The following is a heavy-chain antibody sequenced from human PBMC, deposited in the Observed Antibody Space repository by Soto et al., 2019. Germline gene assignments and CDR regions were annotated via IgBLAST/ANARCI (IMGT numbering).Heavy chain of an antibody. V-gene: IGHV3-30*18. CDR3: AKGLDYYDSSGHDAFDI. CDR1: GFTFSSYG. J-gene: IGHJ3*02. D-gene: IGHD3-22*01. Sequence: PGGSLRLSCAASGFTFSSYGMHWVRQAPGKGLEWVAVISYDGSNKYYADSVKGRFTISRDNSKNTLYLQMNSLRAEDTSVYYCAKGLDYYDSSGHDAFDIWGQGTMVTVS. CDR2: ISYDGSNK.